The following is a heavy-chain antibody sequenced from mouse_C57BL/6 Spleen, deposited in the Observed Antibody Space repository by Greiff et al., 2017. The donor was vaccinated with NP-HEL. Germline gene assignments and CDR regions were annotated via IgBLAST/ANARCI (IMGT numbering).Heavy chain of an antibody. Sequence: EVQLQQSGPELVKPGASVKISCKASGYTFTDYYMNWVKQSHGKSLEWIGDINPNNGGTSYNQKFKGKATLTVDKSSSTAYMELRSLTSEDSAVYYCARFDGYYVPFDYWGQGTTLTVSS. CDR1: GYTFTDYY. J-gene: IGHJ2*01. CDR3: ARFDGYYVPFDY. D-gene: IGHD2-3*01. V-gene: IGHV1-26*01. CDR2: INPNNGGT.